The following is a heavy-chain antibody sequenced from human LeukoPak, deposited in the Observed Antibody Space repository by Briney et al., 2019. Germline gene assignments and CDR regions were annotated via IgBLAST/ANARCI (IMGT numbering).Heavy chain of an antibody. CDR1: GFTFGDYY. Sequence: GGSLTLSCAASGFTFGDYYMSWIRQAPGKGLEWVSYISSRSGAAIYYADSVKGRFTISRDNAQNSLYLQIDSLRAEDTALYYCVRVGNRDQDYYYSYMDVWGRGTTVTVSS. CDR2: ISSRSGAAI. J-gene: IGHJ6*03. CDR3: VRVGNRDQDYYYSYMDV. D-gene: IGHD5-24*01. V-gene: IGHV3-11*01.